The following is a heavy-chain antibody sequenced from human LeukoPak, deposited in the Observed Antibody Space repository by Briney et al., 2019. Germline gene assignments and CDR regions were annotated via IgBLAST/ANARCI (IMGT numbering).Heavy chain of an antibody. V-gene: IGHV3-7*01. Sequence: WGSLRLSCAASGFTFSSYWMSWVRQAPGKGLEWVANIKQDGSEKYYVDSVKGRFTISRDNAKNSLYLQMNSLRAEDTAVYYCARESMPPPLIGYYYYYMDVWGKGTTVTVSS. D-gene: IGHD2/OR15-2a*01. CDR2: IKQDGSEK. CDR1: GFTFSSYW. CDR3: ARESMPPPLIGYYYYYMDV. J-gene: IGHJ6*03.